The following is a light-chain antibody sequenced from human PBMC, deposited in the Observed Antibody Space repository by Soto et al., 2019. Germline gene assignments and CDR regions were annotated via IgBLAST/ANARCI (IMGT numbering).Light chain of an antibody. CDR2: GAS. V-gene: IGKV3D-7*01. J-gene: IGKJ1*01. Sequence: PGERVTLSCGASQSVSSSYLTWYQQKPGQAPRLLIYGASTRATGIPARFSGSGSGTDFTLTISSLQPEDFAVYYCQQDYNLPTWTCGQGTKGDI. CDR3: QQDYNLPTWT. CDR1: QSVSSSY.